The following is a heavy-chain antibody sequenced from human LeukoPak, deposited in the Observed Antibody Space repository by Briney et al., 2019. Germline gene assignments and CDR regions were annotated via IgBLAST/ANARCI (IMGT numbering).Heavy chain of an antibody. D-gene: IGHD4-23*01. CDR2: INPNSGGT. Sequence: ASVKVSCKASGYTFTDYYMHWVRQAPGQGLEWMGWINPNSGGTNSAQKFQGRVTLTRDTSISTAYMELSRLKSDDTAMYYCARGIYGGNSPLVDYWGQGTLVTVSS. V-gene: IGHV1-2*02. CDR3: ARGIYGGNSPLVDY. CDR1: GYTFTDYY. J-gene: IGHJ4*02.